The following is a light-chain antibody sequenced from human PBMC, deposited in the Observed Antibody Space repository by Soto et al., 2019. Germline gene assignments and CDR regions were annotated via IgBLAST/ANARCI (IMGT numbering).Light chain of an antibody. V-gene: IGLV2-14*01. Sequence: QSALTQPASVSGSPGQSITISCTGTSSDVGGYNYVSWYQQHPGKAPKLMIYDVSNRPSGVSNRFSGSKSGNTASLTISGXXXXXXXXXYCSSYTSSSTVVFGGGTQLTVL. J-gene: IGLJ2*01. CDR2: DVS. CDR3: SSYTSSSTVV. CDR1: SSDVGGYNY.